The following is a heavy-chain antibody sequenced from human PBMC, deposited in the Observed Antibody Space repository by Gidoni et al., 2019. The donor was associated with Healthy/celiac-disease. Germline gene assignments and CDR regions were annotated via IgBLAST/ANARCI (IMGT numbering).Heavy chain of an antibody. CDR1: GFTFSSYA. Sequence: QVQLVESGGGGVRHGRSLRLSCAAYGFTFSSYAMPLVRQAPGKGLGWVAVLSYEGSNKYYADSVKGRFTISRDNSKNTLYLQMNSLRAEDTAVYYCARERDSGSYLFYFDYWGQGTLVTVSA. D-gene: IGHD1-26*01. J-gene: IGHJ4*02. CDR3: ARERDSGSYLFYFDY. V-gene: IGHV3-30-3*01. CDR2: LSYEGSNK.